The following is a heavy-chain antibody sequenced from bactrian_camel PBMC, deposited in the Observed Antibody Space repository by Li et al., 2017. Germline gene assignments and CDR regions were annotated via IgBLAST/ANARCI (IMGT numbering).Heavy chain of an antibody. V-gene: IGHV3S1*01. CDR2: ISPAGDRI. Sequence: HVQLVESGGGAVQAGGSLRLSCAASGYTVSSYSMGWFRRVSGKEREGVAIISPAGDRIYYADSVKGRFAISKDSAKNTLYLQMNSLNPEDTALYICAADPLRLSPPGLSTSEYKLWGQGTQVTVS. J-gene: IGHJ4*01. D-gene: IGHD5*01. CDR3: AADPLRLSPPGLSTSEYKL. CDR1: GYTVSSYS.